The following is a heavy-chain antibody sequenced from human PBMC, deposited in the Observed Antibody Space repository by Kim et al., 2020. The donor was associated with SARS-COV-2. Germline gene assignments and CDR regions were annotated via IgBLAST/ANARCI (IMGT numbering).Heavy chain of an antibody. D-gene: IGHD1-26*01. J-gene: IGHJ4*02. CDR3: ARDGAVGVPGD. Sequence: TSYAQKFQGRVTMTRDTSTSTVYMELSSLRSEDTAVYYCARDGAVGVPGDWGQGTLVTVSS. CDR2: T. V-gene: IGHV1-46*01.